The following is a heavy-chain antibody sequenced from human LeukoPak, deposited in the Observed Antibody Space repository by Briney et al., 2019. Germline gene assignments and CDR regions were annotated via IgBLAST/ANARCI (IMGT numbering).Heavy chain of an antibody. CDR2: ISDDGDT. CDR3: TKDWSADY. Sequence: GGSLRLSXAASGFTFSSYAMTWVRQAPGKGLEWVSAISDDGDTKYTDSVKGRFTISRDNSKNTLYLQMNSLRAEDTAIYYCTKDWSADYWGQGTLVTVSS. J-gene: IGHJ4*02. CDR1: GFTFSSYA. V-gene: IGHV3-23*01.